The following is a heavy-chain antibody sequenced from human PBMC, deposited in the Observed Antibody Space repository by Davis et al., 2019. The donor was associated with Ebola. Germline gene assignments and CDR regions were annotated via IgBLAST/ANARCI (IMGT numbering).Heavy chain of an antibody. V-gene: IGHV4-34*01. Sequence: SETLSLTCAVYGGSFSGYYWSWIRQPPGKGLEWIGEINHSGSTNYNPSLKSRVTISVDTSKNQFSLKLSSVTAADTAVYYCARAERQQLVPFLSRTGWFDPWGQGTLVTVSS. D-gene: IGHD6-13*01. CDR1: GGSFSGYY. CDR3: ARAERQQLVPFLSRTGWFDP. CDR2: INHSGST. J-gene: IGHJ5*02.